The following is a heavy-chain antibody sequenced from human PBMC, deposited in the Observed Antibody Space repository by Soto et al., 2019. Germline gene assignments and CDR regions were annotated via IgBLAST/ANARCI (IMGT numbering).Heavy chain of an antibody. CDR1: GVSIITYY. J-gene: IGHJ3*02. CDR2: IYYSGNT. Sequence: PSETLSLTCTVSGVSIITYYWSWIRQPPGKGLEWIGYIYYSGNTYYNPSLKSRVTISVDTSKNQFSLKLSSVTAADTAVYYCAGGSRDIWGQGTKVTVSS. V-gene: IGHV4-59*12. CDR3: AGGSRDI.